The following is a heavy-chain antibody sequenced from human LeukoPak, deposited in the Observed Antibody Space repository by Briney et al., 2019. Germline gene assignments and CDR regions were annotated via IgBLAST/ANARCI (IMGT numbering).Heavy chain of an antibody. CDR1: GGSISAYY. CDR3: ARAHSIASYYYGVDV. Sequence: PSETLSLTCNVSGGSISAYYWSWIRQPPGKGLEWIGNIYYSGSTYYSPSLTSRVTVSVDTSENQFSLKLSSVTAADTAVYYCARAHSIASYYYGVDVWGQGTTVTVSS. CDR2: IYYSGST. J-gene: IGHJ6*02. D-gene: IGHD2/OR15-2a*01. V-gene: IGHV4-39*07.